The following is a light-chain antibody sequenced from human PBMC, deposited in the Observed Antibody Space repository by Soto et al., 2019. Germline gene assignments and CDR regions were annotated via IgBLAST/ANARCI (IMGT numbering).Light chain of an antibody. CDR2: ANN. Sequence: QSVLTQPPSASGTPGQRVTISCSGSSSNIGSNTVNXXXXXXXXXXXLLIHANNQRPSGVPDRFSGSKSGTSASLAISWLQSEEADYYCAAWDDSLNGYVFGTGTKVTVL. V-gene: IGLV1-44*01. CDR1: SSNIGSNT. CDR3: AAWDDSLNGYV. J-gene: IGLJ1*01.